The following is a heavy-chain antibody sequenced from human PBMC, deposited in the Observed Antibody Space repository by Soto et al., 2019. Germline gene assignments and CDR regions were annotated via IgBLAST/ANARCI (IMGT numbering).Heavy chain of an antibody. CDR3: AVVTGPYYYGMDV. CDR1: GGTFSSYA. Sequence: SVKVSCKASGGTFSSYAISWVRQAPGQGLEWMGGIIPIFGTANYAQKFQGRVTITADESASTAYMELSSLRSEDTAVYYCAVVTGPYYYGMDVWGQGTTVTVSS. D-gene: IGHD1-20*01. CDR2: IIPIFGTA. V-gene: IGHV1-69*13. J-gene: IGHJ6*02.